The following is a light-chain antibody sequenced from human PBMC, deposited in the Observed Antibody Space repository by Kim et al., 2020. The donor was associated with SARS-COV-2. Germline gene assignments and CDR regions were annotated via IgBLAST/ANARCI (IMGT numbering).Light chain of an antibody. J-gene: IGLJ3*02. CDR3: ATWDDSLSAWV. V-gene: IGLV1-47*01. CDR2: RSD. CDR1: SSSIGSND. Sequence: QSVLTQPPSASEARGQRVTISCSGSSSSIGSNDVSWFQHLPGMAPKLLIHRSDQRPSGVPDRFSGSKSGTSASLAISGLRAEDEADYYCATWDDSLSAWVFGGGTQLTVL.